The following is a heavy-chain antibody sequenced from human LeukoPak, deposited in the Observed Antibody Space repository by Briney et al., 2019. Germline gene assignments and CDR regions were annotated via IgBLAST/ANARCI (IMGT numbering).Heavy chain of an antibody. V-gene: IGHV4-59*01. CDR2: IYYSGST. D-gene: IGHD3-10*01. CDR1: GGSISSYY. Sequence: SETLSLTCTVSGGSISSYYWSWLRQPPGKGLEWIGYIYYSGSTNYNPSLKSRVTISVGTSKNQFSLKLSSVTAADTAVYYCARDEGITPYYYYMDVWGKGTTVTVSS. J-gene: IGHJ6*03. CDR3: ARDEGITPYYYYMDV.